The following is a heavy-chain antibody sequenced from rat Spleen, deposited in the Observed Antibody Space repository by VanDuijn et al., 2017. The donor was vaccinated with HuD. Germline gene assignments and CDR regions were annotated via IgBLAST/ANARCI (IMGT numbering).Heavy chain of an antibody. CDR2: ISSDGRRN. J-gene: IGHJ4*01. CDR1: GFTFSDYY. Sequence: EVQLVESDGGLVQPGRSLKLSCAASGFTFSDYYMAWVRQAPTKGLEWVATISSDGRRNYYRDSVKGRFTISRDNAQSTLSLQMDSLRSEDTATYYCASLMYTPDYLGVMDVWGQGASVTVSS. CDR3: ASLMYTPDYLGVMDV. D-gene: IGHD1-6*01. V-gene: IGHV5-29*01.